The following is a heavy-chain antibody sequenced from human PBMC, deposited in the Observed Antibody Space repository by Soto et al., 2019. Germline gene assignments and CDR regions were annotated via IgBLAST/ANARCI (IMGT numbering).Heavy chain of an antibody. CDR3: ARDRRNIVLMVYALDAFDI. Sequence: PGWSLRLPCAVSGLTFRSYSMNWVRQAPKKGLEWVSYISSSSSTIYYADSVKGRFTISRDNAKNSLYLQMNSLRAEDTAVYYCARDRRNIVLMVYALDAFDIWGQGTMVTVSS. CDR2: ISSSSSTI. D-gene: IGHD2-8*01. CDR1: GLTFRSYS. J-gene: IGHJ3*02. V-gene: IGHV3-48*01.